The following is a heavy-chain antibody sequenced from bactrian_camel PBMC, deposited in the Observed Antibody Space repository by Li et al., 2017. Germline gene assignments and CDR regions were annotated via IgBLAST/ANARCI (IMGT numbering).Heavy chain of an antibody. CDR1: GITGLSHC. V-gene: IGHV3-2*01. J-gene: IGHJ4*01. CDR3: PALRLDGPGTCWDRLRTVENTY. Sequence: HVQLVESGGASVQAGGSLRLSCAVSGITGLSHCMGWFREAPEKEREGVATSYLSTTMYADSVKGRFTISKDDATNTMYLDMNSLKPDDTGMYYCPALRLDGPGTCWDRLRTVENTYSGQGTQVTVS. CDR2: SYLSTT. D-gene: IGHD4*01.